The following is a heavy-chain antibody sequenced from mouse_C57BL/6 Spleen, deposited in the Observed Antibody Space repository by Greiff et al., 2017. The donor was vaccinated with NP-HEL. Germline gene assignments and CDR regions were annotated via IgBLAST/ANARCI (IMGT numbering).Heavy chain of an antibody. CDR2: IRNKANGYTT. D-gene: IGHD1-1*01. J-gene: IGHJ1*03. V-gene: IGHV7-3*01. CDR1: GFTFTDYY. Sequence: EVNLVESGGGLVQPGGSLSLSCAASGFTFTDYYMSWVRQPPGKALEWLGFIRNKANGYTTEYSASVKGRFTISRDNSQSILYLQMNALRAEDSATYYCARRVITTVVANWYFDVWGTGTTVTVSS. CDR3: ARRVITTVVANWYFDV.